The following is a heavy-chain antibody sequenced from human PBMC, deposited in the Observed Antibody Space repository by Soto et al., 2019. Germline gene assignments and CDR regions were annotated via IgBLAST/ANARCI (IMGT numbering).Heavy chain of an antibody. CDR2: IYYSGST. CDR1: GGSMSSYY. CDR3: ARDIVVVPAASGGYYYYGMDV. J-gene: IGHJ6*02. D-gene: IGHD2-2*01. Sequence: XETLSPTFTVSGGSMSSYYWSWIRQPPGKGLDWIGYIYYSGSTNYNPSLKSRVTISVDTSKNQFSLKLSSVTAADTAVYYCARDIVVVPAASGGYYYYGMDVSGQGTTATVSS. V-gene: IGHV4-59*01.